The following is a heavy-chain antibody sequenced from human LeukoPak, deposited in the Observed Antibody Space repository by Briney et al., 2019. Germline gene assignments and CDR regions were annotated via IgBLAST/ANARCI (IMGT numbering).Heavy chain of an antibody. CDR2: IYYSGST. V-gene: IGHV4-31*03. Sequence: SQTLSLTCTVSGGSINSGGYYWSWIRQHPGKALEWIGYIYYSGSTYYNPSLKSRVTISLDTSRTRFSLNLSSVTAADTAVYYCARMSETRNDYGDSYYFDYWGQGTLVTVSS. D-gene: IGHD4-17*01. J-gene: IGHJ4*02. CDR3: ARMSETRNDYGDSYYFDY. CDR1: GGSINSGGYY.